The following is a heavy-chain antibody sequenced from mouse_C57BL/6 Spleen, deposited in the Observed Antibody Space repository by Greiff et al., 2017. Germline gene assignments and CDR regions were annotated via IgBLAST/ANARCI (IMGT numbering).Heavy chain of an antibody. CDR2: IDPSDSYT. V-gene: IGHV1-59*01. CDR3: ARASSGYVDY. D-gene: IGHD3-2*02. Sequence: QVQLQQPGAELVRPGTSVKLSCKASGYTFTSYWMHWVKQRPGQGLEWIGAIDPSDSYTNYNQKFKGKATLTVDTSSSTAYMQLSSLTSEDSAVEYCARASSGYVDYWGQGTTLTVSS. J-gene: IGHJ2*01. CDR1: GYTFTSYW.